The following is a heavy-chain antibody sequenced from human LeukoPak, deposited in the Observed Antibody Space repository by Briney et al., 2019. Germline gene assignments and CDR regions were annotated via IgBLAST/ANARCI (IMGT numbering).Heavy chain of an antibody. Sequence: GGSLRLSCAASGFTFSSYAMSWVRQAPGKGLEWVSAISGSGGSTYYADSVKGRFTISRDNSKNTLYLQMNSLRAEDTAVYYCAKETGYSYGYESGAFDIWGQGTVVTVSS. J-gene: IGHJ3*02. CDR1: GFTFSSYA. CDR2: ISGSGGST. D-gene: IGHD5-18*01. V-gene: IGHV3-23*01. CDR3: AKETGYSYGYESGAFDI.